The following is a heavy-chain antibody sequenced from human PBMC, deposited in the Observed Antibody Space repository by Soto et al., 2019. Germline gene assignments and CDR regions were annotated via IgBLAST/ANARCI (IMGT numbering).Heavy chain of an antibody. V-gene: IGHV4-39*01. J-gene: IGHJ4*02. CDR2: ILYSGTT. D-gene: IGHD2-21*01. CDR3: ARLGWGNGDSDY. CDR1: GGSISKSNYF. Sequence: QLQLQESGPGLVKSSETLSLTCTVSGGSISKSNYFWGWIRQAPGKGLEWIASILYSGTTSYNSSLKSRVAISVDTSKNQFSLELNSVTAADTAVHYCARLGWGNGDSDYWGQGTLVTVSS.